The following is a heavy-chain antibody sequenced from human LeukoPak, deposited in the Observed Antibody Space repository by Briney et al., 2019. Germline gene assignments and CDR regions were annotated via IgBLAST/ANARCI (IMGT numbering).Heavy chain of an antibody. CDR2: FDPEDGET. J-gene: IGHJ5*02. V-gene: IGHV1-24*01. D-gene: IGHD3-16*01. Sequence: AASVKVSCKVSGYTLTELSMHWVRQAPGKGLEWMGGFDPEDGETIYAQKFQGRVTMTEDTSTDTAYMELSSLRSEDTAVYYCATMGGDVGWFDPRGQGTLVTVSS. CDR1: GYTLTELS. CDR3: ATMGGDVGWFDP.